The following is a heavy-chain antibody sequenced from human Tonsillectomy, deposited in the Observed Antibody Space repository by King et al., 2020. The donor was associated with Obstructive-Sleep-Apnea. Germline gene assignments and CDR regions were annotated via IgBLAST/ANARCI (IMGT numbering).Heavy chain of an antibody. CDR1: GGSFGAYY. V-gene: IGHV4-59*01. CDR3: AGDYGDYKVDY. J-gene: IGHJ4*01. Sequence: VQLQESGPRLVKPWETLSLTCTVSGGSFGAYYWSWIRQPPGRGLEWIGNIYYTRNTNYNPSLKSRITMSVDTSKKQFSLKLRSVTAADTAVYFCAGDYGDYKVDYWGQGSLVTVSS. CDR2: IYYTRNT. D-gene: IGHD4-17*01.